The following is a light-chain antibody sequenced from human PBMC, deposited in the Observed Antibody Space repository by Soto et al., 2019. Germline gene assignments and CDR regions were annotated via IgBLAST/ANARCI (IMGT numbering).Light chain of an antibody. CDR2: DAS. CDR1: QSVSSY. J-gene: IGKJ4*01. CDR3: QQRSNWPLT. V-gene: IGKV3-11*01. Sequence: EIVLTQSPATLSLSPGERATLSCRASQSVSSYLAWDQQKPGQAPRLLIYDASNRATGIRARFSGSGSGTDFTLTISSLEPEDVAVYYCQQRSNWPLTFGGGTKVEIK.